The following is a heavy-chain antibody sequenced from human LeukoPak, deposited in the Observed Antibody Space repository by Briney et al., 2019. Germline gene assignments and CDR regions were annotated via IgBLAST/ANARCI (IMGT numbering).Heavy chain of an antibody. J-gene: IGHJ4*02. CDR2: IYYSGST. V-gene: IGHV4-59*01. CDR1: GGSISSYY. Sequence: PSETLSLTCTVSGGSISSYYWSWIRQPPGKGLEWIGYIYYSGSTNYNPSLKSRVTIAVDTSKNQFSLKLSSVTAADTAVYYCARVSDYYDSSGYYYFPFDYWGQGTLASLSS. CDR3: ARVSDYYDSSGYYYFPFDY. D-gene: IGHD3-22*01.